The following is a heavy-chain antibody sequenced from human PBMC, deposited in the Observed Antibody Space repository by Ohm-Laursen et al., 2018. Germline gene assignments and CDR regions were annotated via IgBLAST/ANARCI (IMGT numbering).Heavy chain of an antibody. CDR2: ISSSGSTI. Sequence: GSLRLSCAASGFTLSSYEMNWVRQAPGKGLEWVSYISSSGSTIHYADSVKGRFTISRDNSKNTLYLQMNSLRAEDTAVYYCAKARGGNCLDYWGQGTLVTVSS. CDR3: AKARGGNCLDY. J-gene: IGHJ4*02. CDR1: GFTLSSYE. V-gene: IGHV3-48*03. D-gene: IGHD4-23*01.